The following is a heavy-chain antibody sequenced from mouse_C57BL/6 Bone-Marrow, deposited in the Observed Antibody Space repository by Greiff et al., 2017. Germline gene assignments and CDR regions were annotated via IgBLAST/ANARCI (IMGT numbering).Heavy chain of an antibody. Sequence: QVQLQQSGAELARPGASVKLSCKASGYTFPSYGISWVKQRTGQGLEWTGEIYPRSGNTYYNEKFKGKATLTADKSSSTAYMGLRSLTSEDSAVYFCAREYYGSSRFDYWGQGTTLTVSS. CDR3: AREYYGSSRFDY. D-gene: IGHD1-1*01. J-gene: IGHJ2*01. CDR2: IYPRSGNT. CDR1: GYTFPSYG. V-gene: IGHV1-81*01.